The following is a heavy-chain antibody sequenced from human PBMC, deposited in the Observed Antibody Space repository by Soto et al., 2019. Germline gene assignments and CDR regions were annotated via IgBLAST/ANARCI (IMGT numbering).Heavy chain of an antibody. V-gene: IGHV4-39*01. D-gene: IGHD3-10*01. CDR3: ARRELVLGGSGSYPY. Sequence: QLQLQESGPGLVKPSETLSLTCTVSGGSISSSSYYWGWIRQPPGKGLEWIGSIYYSGSTYYNPSLKSRVTISVDTSKNQFSLKLSSVTAADTAVYYCARRELVLGGSGSYPYWGQGTLVTVSS. CDR2: IYYSGST. CDR1: GGSISSSSYY. J-gene: IGHJ4*02.